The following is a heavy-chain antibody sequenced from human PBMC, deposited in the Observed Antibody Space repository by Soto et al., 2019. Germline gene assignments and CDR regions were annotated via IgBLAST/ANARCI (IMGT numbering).Heavy chain of an antibody. CDR3: ATDLKGHIVVVTAISLHY. D-gene: IGHD2-21*02. Sequence: QVQLVQSGAEVKKPGASVKVSCKVSGYTLTELSMHWVRQAPGKGLEWMGGFDPEDGETIYAQKFQGRVTMTDDTSTDTAYMELSSLRSEDTAVYYCATDLKGHIVVVTAISLHYWGLGTLVTVSS. CDR2: FDPEDGET. J-gene: IGHJ4*02. CDR1: GYTLTELS. V-gene: IGHV1-24*01.